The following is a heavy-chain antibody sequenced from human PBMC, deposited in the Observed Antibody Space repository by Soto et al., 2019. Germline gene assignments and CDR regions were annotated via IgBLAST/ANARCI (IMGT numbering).Heavy chain of an antibody. V-gene: IGHV3-30*18. CDR3: AKDPSSSSWYPPDY. D-gene: IGHD6-13*01. CDR2: ISYDGSNK. CDR1: GFTFSSYG. J-gene: IGHJ4*02. Sequence: QVQLVESGGGVVQPGRSLRLSCAASGFTFSSYGMHWVRQAPGKGLEWVAVISYDGSNKYYADSVKGRFTISRDNSKNTLYLQMNSLRAEDTAVYYCAKDPSSSSWYPPDYWGQGTLVTVSS.